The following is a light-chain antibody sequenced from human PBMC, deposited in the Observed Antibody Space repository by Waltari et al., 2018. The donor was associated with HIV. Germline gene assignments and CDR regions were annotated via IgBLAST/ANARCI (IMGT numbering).Light chain of an antibody. CDR2: EVS. V-gene: IGLV2-23*02. J-gene: IGLJ2*01. CDR3: CSYAGSSTHVV. Sequence: QSALTQPASVSGSPGQSITIPCTGTSSDVGSYNIVSWYQQHPGKAPKVMIYEVSKRPSGVSNRFSGSKSGNTASLTISGLQAEDEADYYCCSYAGSSTHVVFGGGTKLTVL. CDR1: SSDVGSYNI.